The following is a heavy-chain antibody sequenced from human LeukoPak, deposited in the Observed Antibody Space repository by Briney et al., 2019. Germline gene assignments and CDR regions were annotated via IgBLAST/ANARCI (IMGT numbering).Heavy chain of an antibody. CDR3: ARYVWGSYPGLYYFDY. D-gene: IGHD3-16*02. CDR2: IYYSGST. CDR1: GGSISSYY. J-gene: IGHJ4*02. V-gene: IGHV4-59*01. Sequence: SETLSLTCTVSGGSISSYYWSWIRQPPGKGLEWIGYIYYSGSTNYKPSLKSRVTISVDTSKNQFSLKLNSVTAADTAVYYCARYVWGSYPGLYYFDYWGQGTLVTVSS.